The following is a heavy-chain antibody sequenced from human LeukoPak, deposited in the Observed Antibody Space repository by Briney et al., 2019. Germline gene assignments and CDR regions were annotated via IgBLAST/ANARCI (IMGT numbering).Heavy chain of an antibody. V-gene: IGHV3-23*01. J-gene: IGHJ4*02. CDR1: GFTFTSYV. CDR2: ISGSGGST. CDR3: AKGYGSGSSRYYFDY. Sequence: GGSLRLSCAASGFTFTSYVMSWVRQAPGKGLEWVSTISGSGGSTYYADSVKGRFTISRDNSKNTLYLQMNSLRAEDTAVYYCAKGYGSGSSRYYFDYWGQGTLVTV. D-gene: IGHD3-10*01.